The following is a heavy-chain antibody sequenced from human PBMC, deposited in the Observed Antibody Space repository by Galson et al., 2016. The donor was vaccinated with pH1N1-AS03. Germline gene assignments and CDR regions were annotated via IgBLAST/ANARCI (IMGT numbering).Heavy chain of an antibody. V-gene: IGHV1-69*13. D-gene: IGHD3-22*01. Sequence: SVKVSCKASGGTFGNYAISWMRQAPGQGLEWMGGIHPIFGTPSYAQKFQGRLTVTADDSTSAAYMELSSLTSEDTAIDFCARDRHYDSSGRCFYESEHWGQGTLVIVSS. CDR3: ARDRHYDSSGRCFYESEH. J-gene: IGHJ4*02. CDR2: IHPIFGTP. CDR1: GGTFGNYA.